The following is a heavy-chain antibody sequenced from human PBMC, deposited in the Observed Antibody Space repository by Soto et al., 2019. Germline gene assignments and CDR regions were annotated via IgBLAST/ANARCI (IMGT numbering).Heavy chain of an antibody. D-gene: IGHD3-3*01. CDR3: ARDLSPDFWSGYYLGYYGMDV. CDR1: GGSISSSNW. J-gene: IGHJ6*02. Sequence: PSETLSLTCAVSGGSISSSNWWSWVRQPPGKGLGGIGEIYHSGSTNYNPSLKSRVTISVDKSKNQFSLKLSSVTAADTAVYYCARDLSPDFWSGYYLGYYGMDVWGQGTTVTVYS. CDR2: IYHSGST. V-gene: IGHV4-4*02.